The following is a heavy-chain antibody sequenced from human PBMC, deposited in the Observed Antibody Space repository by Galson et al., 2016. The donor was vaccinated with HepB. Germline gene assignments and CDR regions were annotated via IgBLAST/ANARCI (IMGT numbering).Heavy chain of an antibody. Sequence: SLRLSCAASGFTFSTYGMHWVRQAPGKGLEWEAVIWHDGSNKYYADSVKGRFTISRDSSTLYLQMNSLRAEDTAVYYCARDRLASGNHLDYWGQGTLVTVSS. J-gene: IGHJ4*02. CDR2: IWHDGSNK. CDR3: ARDRLASGNHLDY. V-gene: IGHV3-33*01. CDR1: GFTFSTYG. D-gene: IGHD4-23*01.